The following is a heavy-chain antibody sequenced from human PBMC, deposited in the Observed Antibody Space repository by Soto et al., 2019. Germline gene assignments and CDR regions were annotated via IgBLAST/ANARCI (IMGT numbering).Heavy chain of an antibody. J-gene: IGHJ5*02. CDR3: VRGNSLLARAFDP. Sequence: EVQLVESGGGLIKPGGSLRLSCAASGFSVSSYYLTWVRQAPVKGLEWVAVVYSGGSTFYADSVKGRFTISRDISTNMVFLQMNTLRVEATGVYYCVRGNSLLARAFDPWGQGTLVTVSA. D-gene: IGHD2-21*01. CDR2: VYSGGST. V-gene: IGHV3-53*01. CDR1: GFSVSSYY.